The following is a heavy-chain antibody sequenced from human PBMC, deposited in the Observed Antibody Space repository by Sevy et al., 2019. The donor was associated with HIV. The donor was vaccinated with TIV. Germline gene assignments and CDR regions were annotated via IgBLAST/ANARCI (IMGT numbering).Heavy chain of an antibody. D-gene: IGHD3-22*01. J-gene: IGHJ4*02. V-gene: IGHV3-33*01. CDR2: IWSDGANQ. Sequence: GGSLRLSCAATGFTFSNYAMHWVRQAPGKGLEWVAIIWSDGANQYHGDSVKGRFTISRDNSKNTLYLQMNNVRVEETDVYYCARGGYYYDNAAYYALDSWGQGTLVTVSS. CDR3: ARGGYYYDNAAYYALDS. CDR1: GFTFSNYA.